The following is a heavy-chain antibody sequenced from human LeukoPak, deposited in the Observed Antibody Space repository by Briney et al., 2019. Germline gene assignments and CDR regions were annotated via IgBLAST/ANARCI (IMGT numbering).Heavy chain of an antibody. Sequence: KPSETLSLTCAVYGGSFSGYYWSWIRQPPGKGLEWIGYIYHSGNTNYNPSLKSRVTISVDTSKNQFSLKLNSVTAADTAVYYCARVGGRNTDRPPELYYFDYWGRGTLVTVSS. CDR1: GGSFSGYY. V-gene: IGHV4-59*01. J-gene: IGHJ4*02. D-gene: IGHD1-14*01. CDR3: ARVGGRNTDRPPELYYFDY. CDR2: IYHSGNT.